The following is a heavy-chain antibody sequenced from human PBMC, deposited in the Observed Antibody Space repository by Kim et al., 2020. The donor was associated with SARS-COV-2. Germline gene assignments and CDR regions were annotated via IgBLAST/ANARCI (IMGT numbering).Heavy chain of an antibody. CDR2: IYYSGST. CDR3: ARVRITMVRGVIRFDP. CDR1: GGSISSYY. Sequence: SETLSLTCTVSGGSISSYYWSWIRQPPGKGLEWIGYIYYSGSTNYNPSLKSRVTISLDTSKNQFSLKLSSVTAADTAVYYCARVRITMVRGVIRFDPWGQGTLVTVSS. J-gene: IGHJ5*02. V-gene: IGHV4-59*01. D-gene: IGHD3-10*01.